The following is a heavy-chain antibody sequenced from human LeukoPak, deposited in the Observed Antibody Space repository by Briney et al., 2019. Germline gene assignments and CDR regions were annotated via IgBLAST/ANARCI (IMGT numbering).Heavy chain of an antibody. V-gene: IGHV4-59*01. Sequence: SETLSLTCTVSGGSISSDYWIWIRQPPGKRLQWIGYIYYTGSTNYAASLKRRVTISLDTSKNQFSLKLTSVTAGDTAVYYCATFRPGGYFHNGSQGTLVTVSS. CDR1: GGSISSDY. CDR3: ATFRPGGYFHN. CDR2: IYYTGST. J-gene: IGHJ1*01. D-gene: IGHD2-21*01.